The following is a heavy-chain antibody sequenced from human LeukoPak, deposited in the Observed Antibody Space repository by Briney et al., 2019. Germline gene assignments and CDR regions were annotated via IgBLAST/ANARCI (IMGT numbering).Heavy chain of an antibody. Sequence: GGSLRLSCAASGFTFSSYAMHWVRQAPGKGLEWVAVISYDGSNKYYADSVKGRFTISRDNSKNTLYLQMNSLRAEDTAVYYCARAAGGYCGGGSCYLLYYFDYWGQGTLVTVSS. D-gene: IGHD2-15*01. CDR1: GFTFSSYA. V-gene: IGHV3-30-3*01. CDR2: ISYDGSNK. J-gene: IGHJ4*02. CDR3: ARAAGGYCGGGSCYLLYYFDY.